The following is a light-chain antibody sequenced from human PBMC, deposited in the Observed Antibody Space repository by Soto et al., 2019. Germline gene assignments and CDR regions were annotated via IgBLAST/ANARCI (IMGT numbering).Light chain of an antibody. V-gene: IGKV1-39*01. CDR2: AAS. J-gene: IGKJ5*01. CDR3: QQSYDISPIT. Sequence: DIQMTQSPSSLSVSVGDRVTVTCRVSETISTFLNWYQVKPGKAPKLLIYAASTLQDGVPSRFSGSGSGTDFTLTINSLQPEDFASYYCQQSYDISPITFGQGTRLEIK. CDR1: ETISTF.